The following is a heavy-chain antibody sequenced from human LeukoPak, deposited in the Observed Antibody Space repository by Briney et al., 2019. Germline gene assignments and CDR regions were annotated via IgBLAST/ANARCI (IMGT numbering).Heavy chain of an antibody. V-gene: IGHV3-23*01. CDR1: GFTFNTYA. J-gene: IGHJ4*02. CDR3: ARDFQLLIDY. Sequence: GGSLRLSCAASGFTFNTYAMTWVRQAPGKGLEWVSTISGSGDSTYYADSVKGRFTVSRDNSKNTLYLQMNSLRAEDTAVYYCARDFQLLIDYWGQGTLVTVSS. D-gene: IGHD2-2*01. CDR2: ISGSGDST.